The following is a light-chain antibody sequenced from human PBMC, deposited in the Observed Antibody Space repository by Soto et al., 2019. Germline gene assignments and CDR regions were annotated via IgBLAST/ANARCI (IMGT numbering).Light chain of an antibody. CDR3: QQYDSSPQT. V-gene: IGKV3-20*01. CDR1: QSLSSDY. J-gene: IGKJ2*01. Sequence: EIVLTQSPGTLSLSPGERATLSCRASQSLSSDYLAWYQQKPGQSPRLLIYGASNRATGIPDRFSGAGSGTLFTLTISSLEPGDFAVYFCQQYDSSPQTFGQGTQIQIK. CDR2: GAS.